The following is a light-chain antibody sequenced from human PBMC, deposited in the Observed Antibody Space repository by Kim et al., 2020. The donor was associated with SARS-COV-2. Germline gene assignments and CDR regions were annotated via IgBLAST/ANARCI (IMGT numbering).Light chain of an antibody. V-gene: IGKV3-11*01. CDR1: QSVSTY. Sequence: PGERATLSCRTSQSVSTYLAWYQHKPGQSPRLLIHDASSRATGIPARFSGSGSGTDFTLTIDSLQPEDCAVYYCQQRSNWPEGLTFGGGTKVEIK. CDR2: DAS. J-gene: IGKJ4*01. CDR3: QQRSNWPEGLT.